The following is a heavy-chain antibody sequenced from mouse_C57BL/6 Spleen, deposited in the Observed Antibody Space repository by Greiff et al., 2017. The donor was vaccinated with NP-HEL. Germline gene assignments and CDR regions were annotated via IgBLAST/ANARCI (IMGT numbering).Heavy chain of an antibody. CDR1: GFTFTDYY. J-gene: IGHJ2*01. CDR3: ARGGYYGSSWGY. CDR2: IRNKANGYTT. D-gene: IGHD1-1*01. V-gene: IGHV7-3*01. Sequence: EVHLVESGGGLVQPGGSLSLSCAASGFTFTDYYMSWVRQPPGKALEWLGFIRNKANGYTTEYSASVKGRFTISRDNSQSILYLQMNALRAEDSATYYCARGGYYGSSWGYWGQGTTLTVSS.